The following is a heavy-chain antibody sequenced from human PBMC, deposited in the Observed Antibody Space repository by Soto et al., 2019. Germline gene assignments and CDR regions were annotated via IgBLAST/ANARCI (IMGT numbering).Heavy chain of an antibody. V-gene: IGHV1-69*01. CDR1: GGVFRNYA. D-gene: IGHD1-26*01. J-gene: IGHJ5*01. CDR3: ARDRWGSYSFDS. Sequence: QVQLVQSGAEVKKPGSSVKVSCKASGGVFRNYAINWVRQAPGQGLEWMGGIIPVCGTADYPQRFQGRVTITADESTTTAYMELASLKTEVTAVYFCARDRWGSYSFDSWGQGTLVTVAS. CDR2: IIPVCGTA.